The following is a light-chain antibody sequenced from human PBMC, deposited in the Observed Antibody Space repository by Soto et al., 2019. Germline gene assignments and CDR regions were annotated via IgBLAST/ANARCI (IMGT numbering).Light chain of an antibody. CDR1: QSISTY. CDR2: AAS. V-gene: IGKV1-39*01. J-gene: IGKJ4*01. CDR3: QQSYSTPLT. Sequence: DIQMTQSPYSLSASVGDRVTITCRASQSISTYLNWYQQKPGKAPNLLIYAASTLQSGVPSRFSGSGSGTDFTLTISGLQPDDFATYYCQQSYSTPLTFGGGTKEEIK.